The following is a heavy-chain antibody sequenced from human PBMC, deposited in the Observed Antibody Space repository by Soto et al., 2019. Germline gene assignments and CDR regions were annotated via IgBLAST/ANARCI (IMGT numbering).Heavy chain of an antibody. Sequence: SETLSLTCTVSGGSISSGGYYWSWIRQHPGKGLEWIGYIYYSGSTYYNPSLKSRVTISVDTSKNQFSLKLSSVTAADTAVYYCASASSGYYFPGYWGQGTLVTVSS. CDR2: IYYSGST. D-gene: IGHD3-22*01. CDR1: GGSISSGGYY. CDR3: ASASSGYYFPGY. J-gene: IGHJ4*02. V-gene: IGHV4-31*03.